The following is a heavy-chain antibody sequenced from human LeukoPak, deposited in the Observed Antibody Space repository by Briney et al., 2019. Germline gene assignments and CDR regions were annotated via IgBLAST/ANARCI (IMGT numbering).Heavy chain of an antibody. V-gene: IGHV4-34*01. J-gene: IGHJ3*02. Sequence: SETLSLTCAVYGGSFSGYYWSWIRQPPGKGLEWIGEINHSGSTNYNPSLKSRVTISVDTSKNQFSLKLSSVTAADTAVYYCARSDYGDLDAFDIWGQGTMVTVSS. D-gene: IGHD4-17*01. CDR1: GGSFSGYY. CDR3: ARSDYGDLDAFDI. CDR2: INHSGST.